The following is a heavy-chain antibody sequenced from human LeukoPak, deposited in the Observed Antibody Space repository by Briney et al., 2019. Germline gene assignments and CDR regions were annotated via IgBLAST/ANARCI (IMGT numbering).Heavy chain of an antibody. CDR1: GGSISSYY. CDR3: ARGMYSSSWYVDPPYYFDY. Sequence: SETLSLNCTVSGGSISSYYWSWIRQPPGKGLEWIVYIYYSGSTNYNPSLKSRVTISVDTSKNQFSLKLSSVTAADTAVYYCARGMYSSSWYVDPPYYFDYWGQGTLVTVSS. CDR2: IYYSGST. V-gene: IGHV4-59*01. D-gene: IGHD6-13*01. J-gene: IGHJ4*02.